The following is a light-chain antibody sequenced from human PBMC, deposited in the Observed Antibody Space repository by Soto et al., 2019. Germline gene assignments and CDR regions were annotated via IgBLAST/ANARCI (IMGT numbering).Light chain of an antibody. V-gene: IGKV3-11*01. J-gene: IGKJ2*01. CDR1: QSVSSY. CDR2: DAS. Sequence: EIVLTQSPATLSLSPGERATLSCRASQSVSSYLAWYHQKSGQAPRLLIYDASNRATGIPARFSGSGSGTDFTLTISSLEPEDFAVYYCQQRSNWPPYTFGQGTKLEIK. CDR3: QQRSNWPPYT.